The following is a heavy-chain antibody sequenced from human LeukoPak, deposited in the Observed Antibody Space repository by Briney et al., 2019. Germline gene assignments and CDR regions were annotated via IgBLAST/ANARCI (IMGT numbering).Heavy chain of an antibody. CDR1: GFTFSSYW. J-gene: IGHJ4*02. V-gene: IGHV3-7*01. CDR2: IKQDGSEK. Sequence: SGGSLRLSCAASGFTFSSYWMSWVRQAPGKGLEWVANIKQDGSEKYYVDSVKGRFTISRDNAKNSLYLQMNSLRAEDTAVYYCARGSGAYSGYDWLFDYWGQGTLVTVSS. D-gene: IGHD5-12*01. CDR3: ARGSGAYSGYDWLFDY.